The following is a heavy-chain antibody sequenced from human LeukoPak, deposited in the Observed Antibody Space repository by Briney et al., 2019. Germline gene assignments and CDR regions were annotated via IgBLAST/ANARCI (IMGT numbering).Heavy chain of an antibody. CDR1: GGSIRNYY. CDR2: IYYSGSA. CDR3: ARGTVTASMKAFDI. V-gene: IGHV4-59*08. D-gene: IGHD2-21*02. J-gene: IGHJ3*02. Sequence: PSETQSLTCTVSGGSIRNYYWGWIRQPPGKGLEWIGYIYYSGSANYKPSLKNRVTISVDTSKNQFSLNLSSVTAADTAVYYCARGTVTASMKAFDIWGQGTMVTVSS.